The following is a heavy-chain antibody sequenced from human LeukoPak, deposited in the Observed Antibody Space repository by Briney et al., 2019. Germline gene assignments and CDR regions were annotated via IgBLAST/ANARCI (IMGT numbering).Heavy chain of an antibody. CDR3: ASFRYYGSGGRGAFDI. V-gene: IGHV1-18*01. J-gene: IGHJ3*02. CDR1: GYTFINFG. D-gene: IGHD3-10*01. CDR2: ISAYNGNT. Sequence: GASVKVSCKTSGYTFINFGISWVRRAPGQGLEWMGWISAYNGNTNYAQKLQGRVTMTTDTSTSTAYMELRSLRSDDTAVYYCASFRYYGSGGRGAFDIWGQGTMVTVSS.